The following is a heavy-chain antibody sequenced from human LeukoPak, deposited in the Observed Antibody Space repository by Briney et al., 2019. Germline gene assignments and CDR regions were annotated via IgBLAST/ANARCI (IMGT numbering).Heavy chain of an antibody. CDR3: AKTGYYGDTDYFDY. Sequence: GGSLRLSSAASGFTFSSYAMSWVRQAPGKGLEWVSAISGSGGSTYYADSVKGRFIISRDNSKNTLYLQMNSLRAEDTAVYYCAKTGYYGDTDYFDYWGQGTLVTVSS. V-gene: IGHV3-23*01. D-gene: IGHD4-17*01. J-gene: IGHJ4*02. CDR2: ISGSGGST. CDR1: GFTFSSYA.